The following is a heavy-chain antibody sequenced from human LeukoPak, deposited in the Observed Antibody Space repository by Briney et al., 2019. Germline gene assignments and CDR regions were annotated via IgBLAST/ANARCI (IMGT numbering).Heavy chain of an antibody. Sequence: GGSLRLSCAASGFTFSSYGMSWVRQAPGKGLEWVSHVRDNAGITFYADSVKGRFTISRDNAKNSLYLQMNSLRAEDTAVYYCAELGITMIGGVWGKGTTVTISS. V-gene: IGHV3-23*01. D-gene: IGHD3-10*02. J-gene: IGHJ6*04. CDR3: AELGITMIGGV. CDR2: VRDNAGIT. CDR1: GFTFSSYG.